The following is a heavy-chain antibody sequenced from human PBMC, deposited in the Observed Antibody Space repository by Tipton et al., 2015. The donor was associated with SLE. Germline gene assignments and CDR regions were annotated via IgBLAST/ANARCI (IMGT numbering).Heavy chain of an antibody. CDR2: IHEDGSDK. CDR1: GFTFSSYW. CDR3: VRGYLMTLDY. Sequence: SLRLSCAASGFTFSSYWVSWVRHSRGKGLEWVANIHEDGSDKYYVDSVKGRFTISRDNAKNSLYLQMNSLTAEDTAVYYCVRGYLMTLDYWGQGALVTVSS. J-gene: IGHJ4*02. V-gene: IGHV3-7*01. D-gene: IGHD2-2*02.